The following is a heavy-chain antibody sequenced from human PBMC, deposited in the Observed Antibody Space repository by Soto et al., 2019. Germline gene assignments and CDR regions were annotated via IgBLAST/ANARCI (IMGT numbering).Heavy chain of an antibody. CDR3: ASAQRDSSGWYRDYFDY. CDR2: IYYSGST. V-gene: IGHV4-39*01. CDR1: GGSISSSSYY. J-gene: IGHJ4*02. D-gene: IGHD6-19*01. Sequence: PSETLSLTCTVSGGSISSSSYYWGWIRQPPGKGLEWIGSIYYSGSTYYNPSLKSRVTISVDTSKNQFSLKLSSVTAADTAVYYCASAQRDSSGWYRDYFDYWGQGTLVTVSS.